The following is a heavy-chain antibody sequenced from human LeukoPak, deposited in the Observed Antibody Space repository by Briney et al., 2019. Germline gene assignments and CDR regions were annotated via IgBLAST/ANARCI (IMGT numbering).Heavy chain of an antibody. J-gene: IGHJ4*02. CDR2: IDPSDSYT. Sequence: GESLKISCKGSGYSFTSYWISWVRQMPGKGLEWMGWIDPSDSYTNYSPSFQGHVTISADKSISTAYLQWSSLKASDTAMYYCARHWDGYFDYWGQGTLVTVSS. CDR1: GYSFTSYW. D-gene: IGHD1-26*01. CDR3: ARHWDGYFDY. V-gene: IGHV5-10-1*01.